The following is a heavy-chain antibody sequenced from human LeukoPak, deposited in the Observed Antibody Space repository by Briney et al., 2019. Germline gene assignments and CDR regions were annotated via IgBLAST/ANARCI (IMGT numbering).Heavy chain of an antibody. V-gene: IGHV4-34*01. CDR1: GGSFSGYY. J-gene: IGHJ4*02. D-gene: IGHD3-9*01. CDR2: INHSGST. Sequence: SETLSLTCAVYGGSFSGYYWSWIRQPPGKGLEWIGEINHSGSTNYNPSLKSRVTIPVDTSKNQFSLKLSSVTAADTAVYYCARGYFDWLTLWGQGTLVTVSS. CDR3: ARGYFDWLTL.